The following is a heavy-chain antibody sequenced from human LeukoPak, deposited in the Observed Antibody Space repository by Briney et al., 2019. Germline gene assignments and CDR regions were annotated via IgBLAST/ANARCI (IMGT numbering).Heavy chain of an antibody. CDR2: IYYSGST. Sequence: ETLSLTCTVSGGSISSYYWSWIRQPPGKGLEWIGYIYYSGSTNYNPSLKSRVTISVDTSKNQFSLKLSSVTAADTAVYYCARESLSGYYDSSGYYSAFDIWGQGTMATVSS. J-gene: IGHJ3*02. CDR3: ARESLSGYYDSSGYYSAFDI. V-gene: IGHV4-59*01. CDR1: GGSISSYY. D-gene: IGHD3-22*01.